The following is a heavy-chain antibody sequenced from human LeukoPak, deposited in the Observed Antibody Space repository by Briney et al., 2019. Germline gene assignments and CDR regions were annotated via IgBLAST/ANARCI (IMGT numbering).Heavy chain of an antibody. J-gene: IGHJ3*02. CDR3: ARDLRSRAAFDI. CDR2: ISAYNGNT. Sequence: ASVKVSCKASGGTFSSYAISWVRQAPGQGLEWMGWISAYNGNTNYAQKLQGRVTMTTDTSTSTAYMELRSLRSDDTAVYYCARDLRSRAAFDIWGQGTMVTVSS. V-gene: IGHV1-18*01. D-gene: IGHD2-2*01. CDR1: GGTFSSYA.